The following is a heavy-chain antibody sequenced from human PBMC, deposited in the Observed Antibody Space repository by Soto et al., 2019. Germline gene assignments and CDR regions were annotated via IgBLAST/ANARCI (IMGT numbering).Heavy chain of an antibody. J-gene: IGHJ3*02. CDR3: AKHDYYDSSGYYQDDDAFDI. Sequence: GGSLRLSCAASGFTFSSYAMSWVRQAPGKGLERVSAISGSGGSTYYADSVKGRFTISRDNSKNTLYLQMNSLRAEDTAVYYCAKHDYYDSSGYYQDDDAFDIWGQGTMVTVSS. CDR2: ISGSGGST. D-gene: IGHD3-22*01. CDR1: GFTFSSYA. V-gene: IGHV3-23*01.